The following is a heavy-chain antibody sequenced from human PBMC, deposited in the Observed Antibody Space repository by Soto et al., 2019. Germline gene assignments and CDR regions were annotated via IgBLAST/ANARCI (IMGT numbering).Heavy chain of an antibody. J-gene: IGHJ3*02. CDR2: IYSGGST. CDR3: ASYEGEYNWNERPRDAFDI. V-gene: IGHV3-66*01. Sequence: GGSLRLSCAASGFTVSSNYMSWVRQAPGKGLEWVSVIYSGGSTYYADSVKGRFTISRDNSKNTLYLQMNSLRAEDTAVYYCASYEGEYNWNERPRDAFDIWGQGTMVTVSS. D-gene: IGHD1-1*01. CDR1: GFTVSSNY.